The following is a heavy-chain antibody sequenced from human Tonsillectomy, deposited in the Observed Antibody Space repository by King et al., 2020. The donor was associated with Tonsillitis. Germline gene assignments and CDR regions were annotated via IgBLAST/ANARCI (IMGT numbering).Heavy chain of an antibody. D-gene: IGHD5-12*01. CDR3: ARDREGGYTLSEGDY. J-gene: IGHJ4*02. CDR2: INPNSGGT. Sequence: VQLVESGAEVKKPGASVKVSCKASGYTFTGYYMHWVRQAPGQGLEWMGWINPNSGGTNYAQKFQGRVTITRDTSISTAYMELSRLRSDDTAVYYCARDREGGYTLSEGDYWGQGTLVTVSS. CDR1: GYTFTGYY. V-gene: IGHV1-2*02.